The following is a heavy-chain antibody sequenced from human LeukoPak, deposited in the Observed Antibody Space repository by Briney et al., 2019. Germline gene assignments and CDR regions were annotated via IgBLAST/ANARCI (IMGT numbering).Heavy chain of an antibody. D-gene: IGHD2-2*01. CDR2: ISPDGSTT. J-gene: IGHJ4*02. V-gene: IGHV3-74*03. Sequence: GGSLRLSCAASGFTFSRYWMHWVRQAPGKGLMWVSRISPDGSTTLYADSVKGRFTISRDNAKNSLYLQMNSLRADDTAVYYCARRYCSSTSCLIDYWGQGTLVTLSS. CDR3: ARRYCSSTSCLIDY. CDR1: GFTFSRYW.